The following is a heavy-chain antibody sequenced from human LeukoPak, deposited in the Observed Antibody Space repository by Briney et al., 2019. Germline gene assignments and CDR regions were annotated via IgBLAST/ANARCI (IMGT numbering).Heavy chain of an antibody. V-gene: IGHV5-51*01. CDR2: IYPGDSDT. J-gene: IGHJ4*02. D-gene: IGHD6-19*01. CDR3: ARHPAWYSSGWAPDY. Sequence: GESLKISCKGSGYSFTSYWIGWGRQMPGKGLEWMGIIYPGDSDTRYSPSFQGQVTISADKSISTAYLQWSSLKASDTAMYYCARHPAWYSSGWAPDYWGQGTLVTVSS. CDR1: GYSFTSYW.